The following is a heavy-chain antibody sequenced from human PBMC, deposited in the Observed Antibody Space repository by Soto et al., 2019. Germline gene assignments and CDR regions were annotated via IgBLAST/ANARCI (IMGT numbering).Heavy chain of an antibody. CDR2: ISYDGSNK. J-gene: IGHJ4*02. V-gene: IGHV3-30-3*01. CDR1: GFTFSSYA. Sequence: QVQLVESGGGVVQPGRSLRLSCAASGFTFSSYAMHWVRQAPGKGLEWVAVISYDGSNKYYADSVKGRFTISRDNSKNTLYLQMNSLRAEDTAVYYCARSAYGDYIRYLDYWGQGTLVTVSS. D-gene: IGHD4-17*01. CDR3: ARSAYGDYIRYLDY.